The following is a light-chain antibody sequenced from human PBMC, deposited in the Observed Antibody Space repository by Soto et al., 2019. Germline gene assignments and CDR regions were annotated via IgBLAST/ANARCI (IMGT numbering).Light chain of an antibody. CDR3: QHGYSTPLT. CDR2: GAS. CDR1: QRIFSY. Sequence: DIQMTQSPSSLSASVGDRVNITCRASQRIFSYLNWYQQRPGKAPKLLIYGASNLHSGVSSRFSGSGSGTDFTLTISSLQPEDFATYFCQHGYSTPLTFGGGTKVDIK. J-gene: IGKJ4*01. V-gene: IGKV1-39*01.